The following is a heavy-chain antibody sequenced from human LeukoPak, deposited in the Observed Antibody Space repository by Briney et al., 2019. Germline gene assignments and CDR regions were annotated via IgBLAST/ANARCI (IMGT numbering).Heavy chain of an antibody. CDR2: INHSGST. D-gene: IGHD5-12*01. Sequence: SETLSLTCAVYGGSFSGYYWSWIRQPPGKGLEWIGEINHSGSTNYNPSLKSRVTISVDTSKNQFSLKLSSVTAADTAVYYCASIFRSVANYYFDDWGQGTLVPVSS. V-gene: IGHV4-34*01. J-gene: IGHJ4*02. CDR1: GGSFSGYY. CDR3: ASIFRSVANYYFDD.